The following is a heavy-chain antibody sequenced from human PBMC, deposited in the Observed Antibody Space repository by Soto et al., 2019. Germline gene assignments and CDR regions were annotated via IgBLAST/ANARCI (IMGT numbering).Heavy chain of an antibody. CDR3: AHIGSGTTDYHSYAMDV. Sequence: QINLKESGLPLVKPTQPLTLTCTFSGFALSRSGVGVAWIRQPPGKALEWLALIYWDDDKGYSPSLRGRLTITKDIFKNQVVLRMTNMDPEDTGTYYCAHIGSGTTDYHSYAMDVWGQGTTVTVSS. CDR2: IYWDDDK. J-gene: IGHJ6*02. V-gene: IGHV2-5*02. CDR1: GFALSRSGVG. D-gene: IGHD3-10*01.